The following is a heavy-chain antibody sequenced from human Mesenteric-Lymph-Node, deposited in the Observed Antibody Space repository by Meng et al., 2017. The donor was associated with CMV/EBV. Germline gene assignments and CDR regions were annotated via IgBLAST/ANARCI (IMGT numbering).Heavy chain of an antibody. D-gene: IGHD6-6*01. Sequence: GGSLRLSCAVSGFTVSTNYMTWVRQAPGKGLEWASIIYSGGSTYYADSVKGRFIISRDSSKNMLYLQMSSLRAEDTAVYYCARDPGSSSPPWGQGTLVTVSS. V-gene: IGHV3-53*01. CDR3: ARDPGSSSPP. J-gene: IGHJ5*02. CDR2: IYSGGST. CDR1: GFTVSTNY.